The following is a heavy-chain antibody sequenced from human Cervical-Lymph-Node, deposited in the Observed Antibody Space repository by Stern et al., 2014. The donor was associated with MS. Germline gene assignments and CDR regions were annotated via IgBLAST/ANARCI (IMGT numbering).Heavy chain of an antibody. CDR2: INPSGSTT. CDR3: ARVLAAGTGINY. J-gene: IGHJ4*02. Sequence: QVQLLQPGAEVKKPGASVKVSCKASGYTFTTYYMHWVRQAPGQGLEWMGFINPSGSTTKYAQKFQGRVTMTRDTSTSTVYMELSNLRSEDTAVYYCARVLAAGTGINYWGQGTLVTVSS. CDR1: GYTFTTYY. D-gene: IGHD6-13*01. V-gene: IGHV1-46*01.